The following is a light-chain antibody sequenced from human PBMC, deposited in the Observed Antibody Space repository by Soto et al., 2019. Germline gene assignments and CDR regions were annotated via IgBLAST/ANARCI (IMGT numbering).Light chain of an antibody. CDR3: SYGGSYTWV. Sequence: NFMLTQPHSVSESPGKTVTISCTRTSGSIASNYVQWYQQRPGSAPTTLIYEDDQRPSGVPDRFSGSIDRSSNSASLTISGLKTEDEADYYCSYGGSYTWVFGGGTKLTVL. CDR2: EDD. CDR1: SGSIASNY. J-gene: IGLJ3*02. V-gene: IGLV6-57*04.